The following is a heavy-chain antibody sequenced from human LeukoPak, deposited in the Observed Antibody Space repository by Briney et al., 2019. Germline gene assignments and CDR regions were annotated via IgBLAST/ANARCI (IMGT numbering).Heavy chain of an antibody. J-gene: IGHJ4*02. Sequence: GGSLRLSCAASGFIFDDYDMNWVRQAPGKGLEWVSSISSSSSYIYYADSVKGRFTISRDNAKNSLYLQMNSLRAEDTAVYYCARGGVYSSGWYVDYWGQGTLVTVSS. V-gene: IGHV3-21*01. CDR1: GFIFDDYD. CDR3: ARGGVYSSGWYVDY. D-gene: IGHD6-19*01. CDR2: ISSSSSYI.